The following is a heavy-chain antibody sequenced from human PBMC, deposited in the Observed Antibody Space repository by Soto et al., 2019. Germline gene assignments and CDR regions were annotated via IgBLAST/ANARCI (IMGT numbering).Heavy chain of an antibody. CDR2: IYYSGST. V-gene: IGHV4-31*03. CDR3: ARDLQQQLAYNYYYYGMDV. CDR1: GGSISSGGYY. Sequence: QVQLQESGPGLVKPSQTLSLTCTVSGGSISSGGYYWSWIRQHPGKGLEWIGYIYYSGSTYYNPSLKSRVTISVDTSKNQFSLKLSSVTAADTAVYYCARDLQQQLAYNYYYYGMDVWGQGTTVTVSS. D-gene: IGHD6-13*01. J-gene: IGHJ6*02.